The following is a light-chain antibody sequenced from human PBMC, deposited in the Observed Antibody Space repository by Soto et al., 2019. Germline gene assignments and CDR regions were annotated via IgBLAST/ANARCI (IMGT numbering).Light chain of an antibody. Sequence: EIVMTQSPATVSVSPGERVTLSCRASQSVTSNLAWYQQKPGQAPRLIVYGATTRATGIPARFSGSGSETEFTLTISSLQPDDFATYYCQHYNSYSEAFGQGTKVDIK. CDR3: QHYNSYSEA. CDR2: GAT. J-gene: IGKJ1*01. CDR1: QSVTSN. V-gene: IGKV3-15*01.